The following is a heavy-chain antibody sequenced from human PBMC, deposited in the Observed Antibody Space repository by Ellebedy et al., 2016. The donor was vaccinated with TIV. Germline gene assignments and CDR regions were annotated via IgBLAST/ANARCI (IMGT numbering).Heavy chain of an antibody. J-gene: IGHJ6*02. CDR1: GYTFTGYY. CDR2: INPNSGGT. D-gene: IGHD3-10*01. CDR3: ARDFALWFGELPTSGYGMDV. Sequence: AASVKVSCKASGYTFTGYYMHWVRQAPGQGLEWMGWINPNSGGTNYAQKFQGRVTMTRDTSISTAYMDLSRLRSDDTAVYYCARDFALWFGELPTSGYGMDVWGQGTTVTVSS. V-gene: IGHV1-2*02.